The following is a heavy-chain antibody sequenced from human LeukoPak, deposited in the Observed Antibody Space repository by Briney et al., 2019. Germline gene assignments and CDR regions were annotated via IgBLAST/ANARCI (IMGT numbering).Heavy chain of an antibody. V-gene: IGHV1-69*05. CDR1: GGTFSSYA. D-gene: IGHD2-2*02. CDR2: IIPIFGTA. J-gene: IGHJ6*03. Sequence: SVKVSCKASGGTFSSYAISWVRQAPGQGLEWMGGIIPIFGTANYAQKFQGRVTITTDESTSTAYMELSSLRSEDTAVYYCARGNRYCSSTSCYRAHYYYYYMDVWGKGTTVTVSS. CDR3: ARGNRYCSSTSCYRAHYYYYYMDV.